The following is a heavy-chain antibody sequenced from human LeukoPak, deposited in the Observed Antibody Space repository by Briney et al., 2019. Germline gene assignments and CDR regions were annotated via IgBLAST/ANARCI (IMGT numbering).Heavy chain of an antibody. V-gene: IGHV1-69*13. CDR2: IIPIFGTA. CDR3: ARDEDYGMDV. Sequence: ASVKVSCKASGYTFTSYVINWVRQAPGQGLEWMGGIIPIFGTANYAQKFQGRVTITADESTSTAYMELSSLRSEDTAVYYCARDEDYGMDVWGQGTTVTVSS. CDR1: GYTFTSYV. J-gene: IGHJ6*02.